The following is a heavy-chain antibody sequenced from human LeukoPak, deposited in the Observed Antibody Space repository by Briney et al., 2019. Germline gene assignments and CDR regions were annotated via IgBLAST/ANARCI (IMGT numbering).Heavy chain of an antibody. CDR3: ARVYGSGYDFRGAFDI. CDR2: IYHSGST. J-gene: IGHJ3*02. D-gene: IGHD5-12*01. Sequence: SETLSLTCTVSGYSISSGYYWGWIRQPPGKGLEWIGSIYHSGSTYYNPSLKSRVTISVDTSKNQFSLKLSSVTAADTAVYYCARVYGSGYDFRGAFDIWDQGTMVTVSS. V-gene: IGHV4-38-2*02. CDR1: GYSISSGYY.